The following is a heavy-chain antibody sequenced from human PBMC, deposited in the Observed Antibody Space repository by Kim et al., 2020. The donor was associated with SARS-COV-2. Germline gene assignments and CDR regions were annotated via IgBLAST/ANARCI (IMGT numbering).Heavy chain of an antibody. CDR3: ARDRCETELLWFGELLCLCDY. CDR2: IKQDGSEK. Sequence: GGSLRLSCAASGFTFSSYWMSWVRQAPGKGLEWVANIKQDGSEKYYVDSVKGRFTISRDNAKNSLYLQMNSLRAEDTAVYYCARDRCETELLWFGELLCLCDYWGQGTLVTVSS. J-gene: IGHJ4*02. CDR1: GFTFSSYW. V-gene: IGHV3-7*03. D-gene: IGHD3-10*01.